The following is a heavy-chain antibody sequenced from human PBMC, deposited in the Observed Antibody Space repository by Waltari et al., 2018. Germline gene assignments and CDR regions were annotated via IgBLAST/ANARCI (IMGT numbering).Heavy chain of an antibody. J-gene: IGHJ5*02. CDR2: IKHIGST. CDR1: GGSFSGYY. CDR3: ARGPPRITGTTSWFDP. V-gene: IGHV4-34*01. Sequence: QVQLQQWGAGLLKPSETLSLTCAVYGGSFSGYYWSWIRQPPGKGLEWIGEIKHIGSTNYNPALRSRVTISVDTSKNQFALKLSSVTAADTAVYYCARGPPRITGTTSWFDPWGQGTLVTVSS. D-gene: IGHD1-7*01.